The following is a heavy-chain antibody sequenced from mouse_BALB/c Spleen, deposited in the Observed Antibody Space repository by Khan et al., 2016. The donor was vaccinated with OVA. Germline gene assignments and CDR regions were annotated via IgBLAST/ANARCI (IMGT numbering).Heavy chain of an antibody. CDR3: ARTYYRYDGYYAVGC. CDR2: IWGGGST. J-gene: IGHJ4*01. D-gene: IGHD2-14*01. Sequence: QVQLKESGPGPVAPSQSLSITCTVSGFSLSRYNIHWVRQPPGKGLEWLGMIWGGGSTDYNSVLKSRLSISKDNSKSHVSLKMNRLQTEDTAMYYCARTYYRYDGYYAVGCWGQGTSDTVSS. V-gene: IGHV2-6-4*01. CDR1: GFSLSRYN.